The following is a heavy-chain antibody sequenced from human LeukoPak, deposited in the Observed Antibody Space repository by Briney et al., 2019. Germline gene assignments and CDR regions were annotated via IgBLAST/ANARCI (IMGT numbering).Heavy chain of an antibody. CDR3: AKGQNYDFWNGYPYYYYYYGMDV. V-gene: IGHV3-30-3*01. Sequence: GGSLRLSCAASGFTFSSYAMHWVRQAPGKGLEWVAVISYDGSNKYYADSVKGRFTISRDNSKNTLYLQMNSLRAEDTAVYYCAKGQNYDFWNGYPYYYYYYGMDVWGQGTTVTVSS. CDR1: GFTFSSYA. D-gene: IGHD3-3*01. CDR2: ISYDGSNK. J-gene: IGHJ6*02.